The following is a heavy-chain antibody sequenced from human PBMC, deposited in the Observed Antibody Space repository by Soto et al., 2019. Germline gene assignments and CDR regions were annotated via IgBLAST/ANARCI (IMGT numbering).Heavy chain of an antibody. Sequence: ASVKVSCKASGGTFSSYTISWVRQAPGQGLEWMGRIIPILGIANYAQKFQGRVTITADKSTSTAYMELSSLRSEDTAVYYCARDGGSAAAGTDYAFDIWGQGTMVTVSS. V-gene: IGHV1-69*04. CDR2: IIPILGIA. J-gene: IGHJ3*02. CDR1: GGTFSSYT. CDR3: ARDGGSAAAGTDYAFDI. D-gene: IGHD6-13*01.